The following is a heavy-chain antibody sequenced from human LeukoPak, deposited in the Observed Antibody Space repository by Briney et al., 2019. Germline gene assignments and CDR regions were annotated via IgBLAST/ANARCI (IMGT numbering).Heavy chain of an antibody. CDR2: IYYSGST. J-gene: IGHJ4*02. D-gene: IGHD3-16*01. V-gene: IGHV4-39*01. CDR3: ARRLSGPLDY. CDR1: GGSISSSNYY. Sequence: PSETLSLTCTVSGGSISSSNYYWGWIRQPPGKGLEWIGSIYYSGSTYYDPSLKSRVTISVDTSKNQFSLKLSSVTAADTAVYYCARRLSGPLDYWGQGTLVTVSS.